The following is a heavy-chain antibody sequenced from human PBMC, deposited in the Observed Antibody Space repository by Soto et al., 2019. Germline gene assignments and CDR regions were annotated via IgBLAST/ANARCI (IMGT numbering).Heavy chain of an antibody. CDR1: GGSFSGYY. D-gene: IGHD6-19*01. V-gene: IGHV4-34*01. Sequence: SETLSLTCAVYGGSFSGYYWSWIRQPPGKGLEWIGEINHSGSTNYNPSLKSRVTISVDTSKNQFSLKLSSVTAADTAVYYCARGLGEQWLVRPYNWFDPWGQGTLVTVSS. CDR2: INHSGST. J-gene: IGHJ5*02. CDR3: ARGLGEQWLVRPYNWFDP.